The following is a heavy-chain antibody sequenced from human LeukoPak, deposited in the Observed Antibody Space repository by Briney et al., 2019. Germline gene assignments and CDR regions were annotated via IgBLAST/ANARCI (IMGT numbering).Heavy chain of an antibody. J-gene: IGHJ4*02. CDR1: GFTLSIHW. Sequence: GGSLRLSYAVSGFTLSIHWMHWVRHAPGKALVWVSRISTDGSTTGYADSVKGRFTISRDNAKNTLCLQMNNLRADDTAVYYCTRDRTVFTPFDSWGQGALVTVSS. CDR2: ISTDGSTT. CDR3: TRDRTVFTPFDS. D-gene: IGHD4-23*01. V-gene: IGHV3-74*01.